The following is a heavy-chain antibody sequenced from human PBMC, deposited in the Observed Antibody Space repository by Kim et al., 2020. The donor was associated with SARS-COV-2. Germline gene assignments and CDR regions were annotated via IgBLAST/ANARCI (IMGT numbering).Heavy chain of an antibody. V-gene: IGHV3-73*01. D-gene: IGHD6-13*01. CDR3: TRQSSSPDL. CDR2: IRSKADGYAT. Sequence: GGSLRLSCAASGFTFSVSAMHWVRQASGKGLEWVGRIRSKADGYATPYAASVKGRFTISRDDSKNTAYLQMDSLKTEDSAVYYCTRQSSSPDLWGQGTLVTVSS. J-gene: IGHJ5*02. CDR1: GFTFSVSA.